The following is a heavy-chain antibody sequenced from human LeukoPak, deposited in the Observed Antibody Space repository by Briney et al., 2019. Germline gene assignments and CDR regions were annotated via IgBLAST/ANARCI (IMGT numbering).Heavy chain of an antibody. V-gene: IGHV1-69*01. Sequence: GASVTVSCKASGGTFSSYAISWVRQAPGQGLEWMGGIIPIFGTANYAQKFQGRVTITADESTSTAYMELSSLRSEDTAVYYCAREGRDYGSSSSSLYFDYWGQGTLVTDSS. CDR3: AREGRDYGSSSSSLYFDY. D-gene: IGHD6-6*01. CDR1: GGTFSSYA. J-gene: IGHJ4*02. CDR2: IIPIFGTA.